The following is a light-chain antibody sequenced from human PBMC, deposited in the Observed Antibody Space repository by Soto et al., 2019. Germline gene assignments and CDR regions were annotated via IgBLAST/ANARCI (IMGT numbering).Light chain of an antibody. V-gene: IGLV2-14*01. CDR1: SSDDGGYNY. Sequence: QSALTQPASVSGSPGQSITISCTGTSSDDGGYNYVSWYQQHPGKAPKLMIYDVTNRPSGVSNRFSGSKSGNTASLTISGLQAEDEADYYCSSYTSSSTTLVFGGGTQLTVL. CDR2: DVT. J-gene: IGLJ3*02. CDR3: SSYTSSSTTLV.